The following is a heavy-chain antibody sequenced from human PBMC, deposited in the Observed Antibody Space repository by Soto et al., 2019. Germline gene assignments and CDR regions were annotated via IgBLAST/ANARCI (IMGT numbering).Heavy chain of an antibody. D-gene: IGHD3-10*01. CDR2: ISGSGGST. Sequence: GGFLRLSCAASGFTFSSYAMSWVRQAPGKGLEWVSAISGSGGSTYYADSVKGRFTISRDNSKNTLYLQMNSLRAEDTAVYYCAKDVLLWFGELLSAFDYWGQGTLVTVSS. J-gene: IGHJ4*02. CDR1: GFTFSSYA. V-gene: IGHV3-23*01. CDR3: AKDVLLWFGELLSAFDY.